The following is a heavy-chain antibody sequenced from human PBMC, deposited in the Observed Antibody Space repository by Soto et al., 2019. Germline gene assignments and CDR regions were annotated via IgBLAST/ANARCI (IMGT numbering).Heavy chain of an antibody. D-gene: IGHD4-17*01. CDR3: ARIGLTTALL. V-gene: IGHV4-30-4*01. CDR1: GGSINSGDYY. J-gene: IGHJ4*02. CDR2: IYYSGST. Sequence: QVQLQESGPGLVKPSQTLSLTCTVSGGSINSGDYYWSWIRQPPGKGLEWIGYIYYSGSTYYNPPLRSRVTISIATSKTHFFLNLSSVTAADTAVYYCARIGLTTALLWGQGTLVTVSS.